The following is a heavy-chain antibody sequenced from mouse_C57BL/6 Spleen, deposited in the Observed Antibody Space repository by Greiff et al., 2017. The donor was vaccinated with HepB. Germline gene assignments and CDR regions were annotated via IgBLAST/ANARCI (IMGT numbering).Heavy chain of an antibody. CDR3: ARGSSIYDGYSYYFDY. V-gene: IGHV5-4*03. J-gene: IGHJ2*01. Sequence: EVKVVESGGGLVKPGGSLKLSCAASGFTFSSYAMSWVRQTPEKRLEWVATISDGGSYTYYPDNVKGRFTISRDNAKNNLYLQMSHLKSEDTAMYYCARGSSIYDGYSYYFDYWGQGTTLTVSS. D-gene: IGHD2-3*01. CDR1: GFTFSSYA. CDR2: ISDGGSYT.